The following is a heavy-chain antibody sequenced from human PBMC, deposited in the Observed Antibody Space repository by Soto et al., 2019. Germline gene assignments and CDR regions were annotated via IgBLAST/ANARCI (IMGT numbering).Heavy chain of an antibody. V-gene: IGHV5-51*01. D-gene: IGHD2-15*01. J-gene: IGHJ5*02. CDR1: GYSFTSYW. Sequence: ESLNISCKGSGYSFTSYWIGWVRQMPGKGLEWMGIIYPGDSDTRYSPSFQGQVTISADKSISTAYLQWSSLKASDTAMYYCARQRQFEVAATTYWFDPWGQGTLVAVYS. CDR3: ARQRQFEVAATTYWFDP. CDR2: IYPGDSDT.